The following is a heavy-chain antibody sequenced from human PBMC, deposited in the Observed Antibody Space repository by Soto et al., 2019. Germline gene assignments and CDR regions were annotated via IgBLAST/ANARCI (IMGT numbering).Heavy chain of an antibody. J-gene: IGHJ4*02. Sequence: EVQLLESGGGLVQPGGSLRLSCAASGFTFSSYAMSWVRQAPGKGLEWVSSISGSGGSTYYADSVKGRFTISRDNSKNTLYLQMTSLRAEDTAVYYCAKDQRGYSSTARIDYWGQGTLVNVSS. V-gene: IGHV3-23*01. D-gene: IGHD6-13*01. CDR2: ISGSGGST. CDR1: GFTFSSYA. CDR3: AKDQRGYSSTARIDY.